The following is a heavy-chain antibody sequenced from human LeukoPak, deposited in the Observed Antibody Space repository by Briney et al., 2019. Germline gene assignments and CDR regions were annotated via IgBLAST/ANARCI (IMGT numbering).Heavy chain of an antibody. Sequence: SETLSLTCTVSGGSISNYYWSWIRQPPGEGLEWIGYIYYSGSTNYNPSLKSRVTISIDTSKNQFSLNRTSVTAADTAVYYCVRGGLGGITAYSNYLFDYWGQGTLVTVSS. J-gene: IGHJ4*02. CDR2: IYYSGST. D-gene: IGHD4-11*01. CDR1: GGSISNYY. V-gene: IGHV4-59*08. CDR3: VRGGLGGITAYSNYLFDY.